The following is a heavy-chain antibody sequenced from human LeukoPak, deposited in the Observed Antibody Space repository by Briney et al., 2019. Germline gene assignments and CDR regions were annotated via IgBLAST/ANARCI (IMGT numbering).Heavy chain of an antibody. CDR3: ARVYGDSTGVDY. V-gene: IGHV4-61*02. Sequence: PSETLSLTCTVSGGSISSGSYDWSWIRQPGGKGLECFWLLYPSCTTNYNPSLMSPVTISVDTSKNQFSLKLSSVTAADTAVYYCARVYGDSTGVDYWGQGTLVTVSS. CDR1: GGSISSGSYD. J-gene: IGHJ4*02. CDR2: LYPSCTT. D-gene: IGHD4-17*01.